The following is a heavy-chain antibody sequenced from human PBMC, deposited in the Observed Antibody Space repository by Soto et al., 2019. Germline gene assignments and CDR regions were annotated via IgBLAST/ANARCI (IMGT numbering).Heavy chain of an antibody. CDR3: ARDNGYSYGYTLDH. Sequence: KPSETLSLTCAVSGGSISSGAYSWSWIRQPPGKGLEWVGYIYHSGSTYYNPSLKSRVTISVDTSKNQFSLKLSSVTAADTAVYYCARDNGYSYGYTLDHWGQGTLVTVSS. D-gene: IGHD5-18*01. CDR1: GGSISSGAYS. J-gene: IGHJ4*02. CDR2: IYHSGST. V-gene: IGHV4-30-2*01.